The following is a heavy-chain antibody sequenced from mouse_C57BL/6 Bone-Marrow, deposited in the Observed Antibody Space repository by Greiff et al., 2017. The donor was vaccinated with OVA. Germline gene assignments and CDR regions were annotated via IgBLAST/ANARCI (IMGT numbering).Heavy chain of an antibody. CDR3: ARYSYYDYDHYYAMDY. D-gene: IGHD2-4*01. CDR2: INPYNGDT. Sequence: VQLQQSGPELVKPGDSVKISCKASGYSFTGYFMNWVMQSHGKSLEWIGRINPYNGDTFYNQKFKGKATLTVDKSSSTAHMELRSLTSEDSAVYYCARYSYYDYDHYYAMDYWGQGTSVTVSS. CDR1: GYSFTGYF. J-gene: IGHJ4*01. V-gene: IGHV1-20*01.